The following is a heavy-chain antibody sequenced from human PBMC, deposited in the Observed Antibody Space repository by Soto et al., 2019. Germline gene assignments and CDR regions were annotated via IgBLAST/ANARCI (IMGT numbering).Heavy chain of an antibody. Sequence: SETLSLTCVVSGGSLSDYFWSWIRQPPGMALEWIGEINHLGSINYNPSLKSRVTMSVDTSKNQFSLTLNSVTAADTAMYYCARHPPRWPHFDYWGQGTLVTVSS. CDR1: GGSLSDYF. V-gene: IGHV4-34*01. D-gene: IGHD2-15*01. CDR3: ARHPPRWPHFDY. J-gene: IGHJ4*02. CDR2: INHLGSI.